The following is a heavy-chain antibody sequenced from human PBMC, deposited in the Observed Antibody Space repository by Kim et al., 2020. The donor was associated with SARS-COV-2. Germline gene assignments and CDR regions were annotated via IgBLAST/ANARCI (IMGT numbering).Heavy chain of an antibody. CDR1: GYTFTSYY. CDR3: ARVGNSCRAFDI. V-gene: IGHV1-46*01. J-gene: IGHJ3*02. Sequence: ASVKFSCKASGYTFTSYYMHWVRQAPGQGLEWMGIINPSGGSTSYAQKFQGRVTMTRDTSTSTVYMELSSLRSEDTAVYYCARVGNSCRAFDIWGTGTMVTVSS. D-gene: IGHD2-15*01. CDR2: INPSGGST.